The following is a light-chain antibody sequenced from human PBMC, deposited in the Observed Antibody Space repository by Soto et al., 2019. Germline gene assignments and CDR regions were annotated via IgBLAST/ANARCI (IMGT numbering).Light chain of an antibody. Sequence: DIQMTQSPSSLSASVGDRVTITCRASQSISSYLNWYQQKPGEPPKLLIYAASSLQSGVPSRFSGSGSGTDFTLTISSLQPEDFATYYCQQSYSTPQTFGQGTKVEIK. J-gene: IGKJ1*01. CDR2: AAS. CDR3: QQSYSTPQT. CDR1: QSISSY. V-gene: IGKV1-39*01.